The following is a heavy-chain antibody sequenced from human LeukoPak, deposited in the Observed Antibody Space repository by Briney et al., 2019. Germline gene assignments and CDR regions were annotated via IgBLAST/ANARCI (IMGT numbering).Heavy chain of an antibody. D-gene: IGHD2-15*01. V-gene: IGHV3-23*01. CDR3: AKEDCSAGGCYYSYFDS. CDR2: ISGSGGST. CDR1: GFTLSSYE. Sequence: GGSLRLSCTVSGFTLSSYEMSWIRQAPGKGLEWVSAISGSGGSTYYADSVKGRFTISRDNSKNTLYLQMNSLRAEDTAVYYCAKEDCSAGGCYYSYFDSWGQGVLVTVSS. J-gene: IGHJ4*02.